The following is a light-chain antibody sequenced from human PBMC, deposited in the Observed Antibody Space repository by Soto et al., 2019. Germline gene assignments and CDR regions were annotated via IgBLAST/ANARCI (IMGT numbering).Light chain of an antibody. V-gene: IGLV2-14*01. CDR3: SSYTSGSSHYV. Sequence: QSVLTQPASVSGSPGQSITISCTGTSSDVGGYNYVSWYQQHPGKAPKLIIFEVSYRPSGISNRFSASKSGDTASLTISGLQADDEADYYCSSYTSGSSHYVFGTGTKVTVL. J-gene: IGLJ1*01. CDR1: SSDVGGYNY. CDR2: EVS.